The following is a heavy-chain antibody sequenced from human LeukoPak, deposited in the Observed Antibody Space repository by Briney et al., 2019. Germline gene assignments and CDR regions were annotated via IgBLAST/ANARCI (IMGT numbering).Heavy chain of an antibody. J-gene: IGHJ4*02. CDR1: GGSISSGSYY. CDR3: AREGYSSSWGPPGFDY. Sequence: SETLSLTCTVSGGSISSGSYYWSWIRQPAGKGLECIGRIYTSGSTDYNPSLKSRVTISVATSKNQFSLKLSSVTAADTAVYYCAREGYSSSWGPPGFDYWGQGTLVTVSS. V-gene: IGHV4-61*02. CDR2: IYTSGST. D-gene: IGHD6-13*01.